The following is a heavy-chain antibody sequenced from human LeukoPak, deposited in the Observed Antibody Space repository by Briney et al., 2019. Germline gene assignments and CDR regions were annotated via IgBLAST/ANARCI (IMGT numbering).Heavy chain of an antibody. Sequence: SETLSLTCTVSGGSISNYYWSWIRQPPGKGLEWIGYIYYSGSTNYNPSLKSRVTISVDTSKNQFSLKLSSVTAADTAVYYCARAGVYDFWSGTSYYYYYMDVWGKGTTVTVSS. CDR1: GGSISNYY. CDR2: IYYSGST. CDR3: ARAGVYDFWSGTSYYYYYMDV. D-gene: IGHD3-3*01. J-gene: IGHJ6*03. V-gene: IGHV4-59*01.